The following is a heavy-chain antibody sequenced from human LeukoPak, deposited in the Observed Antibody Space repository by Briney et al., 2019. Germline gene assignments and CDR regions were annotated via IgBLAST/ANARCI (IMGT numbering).Heavy chain of an antibody. J-gene: IGHJ4*02. D-gene: IGHD3-10*01. CDR1: GWTYSSYW. CDR2: IKQDGSEK. CDR3: ATTPSAGAYYFDY. Sequence: GGSLRLSCAGSGWTYSSYWMNWVGQAAGRGLEGVANIKQDGSEKYYVNSVKGRFTISRDNAKNSLYLQMNSLRAEDTAVYYCATTPSAGAYYFDYWGQGTLVTVSS. V-gene: IGHV3-7*01.